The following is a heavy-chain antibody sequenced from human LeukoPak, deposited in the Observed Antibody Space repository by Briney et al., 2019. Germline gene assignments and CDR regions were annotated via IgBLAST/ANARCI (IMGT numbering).Heavy chain of an antibody. CDR2: IYYSGSA. D-gene: IGHD6-13*01. CDR3: ARALSSSSWTD. Sequence: SETLSLTCTVSGGSISSGGYYWSWIRQHPGKGLEWIGYIYYSGSAYYNPSLKSRVTISVDTSKDQFSLKLSSVTAADTAVYYCARALSSSSWTDWGQGTLVTVSS. CDR1: GGSISSGGYY. V-gene: IGHV4-31*03. J-gene: IGHJ4*02.